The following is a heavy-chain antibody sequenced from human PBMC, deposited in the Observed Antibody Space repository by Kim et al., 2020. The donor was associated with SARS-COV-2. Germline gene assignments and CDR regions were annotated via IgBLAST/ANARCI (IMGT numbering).Heavy chain of an antibody. V-gene: IGHV3-48*03. D-gene: IGHD6-13*01. CDR2: ISTGSSTI. Sequence: GGSLRLSCAASGFTFSNFEMNWVRQAPGKGLEWVSYISTGSSTIYYADSVKGRFTISRDNAKNSLYLQMNSLRVEDTAVYYCAREGTRSWFPYWGQGTLVTVSS. CDR3: AREGTRSWFPY. J-gene: IGHJ4*02. CDR1: GFTFSNFE.